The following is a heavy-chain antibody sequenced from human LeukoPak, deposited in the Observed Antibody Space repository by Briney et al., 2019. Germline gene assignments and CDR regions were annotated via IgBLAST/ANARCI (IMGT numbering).Heavy chain of an antibody. CDR2: FSGSGEKT. CDR3: VRRGDASSGWGDHDY. D-gene: IGHD6-19*01. J-gene: IGHJ4*02. CDR1: GFTFNRNS. V-gene: IGHV3-23*01. Sequence: GGSLRLSCAASGFTFNRNSISWVRQAPGKGLELGGRFSGSGEKTIYADSGKGPVNISRGNYKNMLHLQMSSLTGEDTALYYCVRRGDASSGWGDHDYWGQGALVTVSS.